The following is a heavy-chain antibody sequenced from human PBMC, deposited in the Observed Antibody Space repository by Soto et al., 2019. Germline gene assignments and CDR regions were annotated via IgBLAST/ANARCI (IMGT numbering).Heavy chain of an antibody. J-gene: IGHJ4*02. CDR3: ARDPSVTAIGRADH. CDR1: GFTFDDYA. D-gene: IGHD5-18*01. CDR2: INWNSAVI. V-gene: IGHV3-9*01. Sequence: PGGSLRLSSVVSGFTFDDYAMHWVRQAPGGGLEWVSGINWNSAVIGYADSVKGRFTISRDNAKNALYLQMTSLRSEDTALYYCARDPSVTAIGRADHWGQGTLVTVS.